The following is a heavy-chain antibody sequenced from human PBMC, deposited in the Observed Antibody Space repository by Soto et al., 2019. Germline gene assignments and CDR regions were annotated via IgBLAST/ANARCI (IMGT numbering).Heavy chain of an antibody. CDR3: AKDKVAESYYYYYGMDV. CDR1: GFTSSSYV. CDR2: ISGGGDNT. J-gene: IGHJ6*02. Sequence: LRLSCVVSGFTSSSYVMSWVRQAPGKGLEWVSSISGGGDNTHYADSVKGRFTISRDNSKNTLFLQMNSLRAEDTAVYYCAKDKVAESYYYYYGMDVWGQGTMVTVSS. D-gene: IGHD2-15*01. V-gene: IGHV3-23*01.